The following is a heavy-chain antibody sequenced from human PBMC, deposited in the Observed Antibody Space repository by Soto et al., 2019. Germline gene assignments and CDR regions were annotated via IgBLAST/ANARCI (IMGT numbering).Heavy chain of an antibody. Sequence: GGSLRLSCSASGFTFNTFAMHWVRQTPGKGLEFVSAISSNGGNTYYADSVKGRFAISRDNSKNTLYLQMYSLRPEDTALYYCVKEGYMRSDWYGQFDCWGQGTLVTVSS. CDR2: ISSNGGNT. D-gene: IGHD6-19*01. V-gene: IGHV3-64D*06. CDR1: GFTFNTFA. J-gene: IGHJ4*02. CDR3: VKEGYMRSDWYGQFDC.